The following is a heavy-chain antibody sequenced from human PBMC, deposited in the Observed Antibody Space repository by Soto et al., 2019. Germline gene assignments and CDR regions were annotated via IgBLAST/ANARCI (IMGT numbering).Heavy chain of an antibody. Sequence: EVQLLESGGGLVQPGGSLRLSCVGSGFTFINYAMNWVRQTPGKGLEWVSTISGGGDRTFDADTVKGRFTISRDNSKNTVNLQMIRLRADDTAVYYCARKVLGSTSRPDWWYFDLWGRGTLVTVSS. D-gene: IGHD2-2*01. CDR2: ISGGGDRT. V-gene: IGHV3-23*01. CDR1: GFTFINYA. J-gene: IGHJ2*01. CDR3: ARKVLGSTSRPDWWYFDL.